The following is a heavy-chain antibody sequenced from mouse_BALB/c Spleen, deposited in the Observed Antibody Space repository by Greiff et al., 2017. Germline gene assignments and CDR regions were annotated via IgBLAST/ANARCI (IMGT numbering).Heavy chain of an antibody. Sequence: EVKVVESGGGLVKPGGSLKLSCAASGFTFSSYAMSWVRQTPEKRLEWVASISSGGSTYYPDSVKGRFTISRDNARNILYLQMSSLRSEDTAMYYCARALPFAYWGQGTLVTVSA. CDR1: GFTFSSYA. CDR2: ISSGGST. CDR3: ARALPFAY. J-gene: IGHJ3*01. V-gene: IGHV5-6-5*01. D-gene: IGHD5-5*01.